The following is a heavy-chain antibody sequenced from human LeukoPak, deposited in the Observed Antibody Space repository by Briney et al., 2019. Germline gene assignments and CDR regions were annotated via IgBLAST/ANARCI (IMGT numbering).Heavy chain of an antibody. J-gene: IGHJ4*02. D-gene: IGHD1-1*01. CDR1: GFTFSSYE. Sequence: GGSLRLSCAASGFTFSSYEMNWVRQAPGKGLEWVSYISSSGSTIYYADSVKGRFTISRDNAKNSLYLQMNSLRAEDTAVYYCATLVNYWSFDYWGQGTQVTVSS. CDR2: ISSSGSTI. V-gene: IGHV3-48*03. CDR3: ATLVNYWSFDY.